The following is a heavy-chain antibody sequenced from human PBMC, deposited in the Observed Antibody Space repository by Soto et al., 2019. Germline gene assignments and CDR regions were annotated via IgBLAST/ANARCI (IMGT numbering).Heavy chain of an antibody. CDR3: AKPRPIVAAAGTTCFDY. J-gene: IGHJ4*02. Sequence: EVQLLESGGGLVQPGGSLRLSCAASGFTFSSYAMSWVRQAPGKGLEWVSAISGSGGSTYYADSVKGRFTISRDNSKNTLYLQMNSLRAEDTAVYYCAKPRPIVAAAGTTCFDYWGQGTLVTVSS. CDR2: ISGSGGST. V-gene: IGHV3-23*01. D-gene: IGHD6-13*01. CDR1: GFTFSSYA.